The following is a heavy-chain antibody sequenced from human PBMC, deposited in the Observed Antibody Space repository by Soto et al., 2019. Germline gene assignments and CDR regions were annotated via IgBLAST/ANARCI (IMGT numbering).Heavy chain of an antibody. CDR1: GGSISSYY. Sequence: SETLSLTCAVSGGSISSYYWSWIRQPPGKGLEWIGYVYNSASISYNPSLRSRVTISVDTSKNQFSLTLNSVTAADTAVYYCARHVRTSYTFYFDYWGPGTLVTVSS. V-gene: IGHV4-59*08. CDR2: VYNSASI. CDR3: ARHVRTSYTFYFDY. J-gene: IGHJ4*02.